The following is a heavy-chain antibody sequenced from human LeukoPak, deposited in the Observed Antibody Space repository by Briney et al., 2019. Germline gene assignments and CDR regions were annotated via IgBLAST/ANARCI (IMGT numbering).Heavy chain of an antibody. D-gene: IGHD5-12*01. V-gene: IGHV3-11*06. Sequence: PGGSLRLSCAASGFTFSDYYMSWIRQAPGKGLEWVSYISSSSSYTNYADSVKGRFTISRDNAKNSLYLQMNSLGAEDTAAYYCASTYDANYYGMDVWGKGTTVTVSS. CDR3: ASTYDANYYGMDV. CDR2: ISSSSSYT. CDR1: GFTFSDYY. J-gene: IGHJ6*04.